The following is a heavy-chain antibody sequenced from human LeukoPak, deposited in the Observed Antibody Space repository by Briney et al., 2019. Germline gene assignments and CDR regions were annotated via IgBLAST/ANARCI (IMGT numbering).Heavy chain of an antibody. J-gene: IGHJ4*02. Sequence: SQTLSLTCTVSGGSISRGGYYWSWIRQHPGKGLEWIGYIYYSGSTYYNPSLKSRVTISVDTSKNQFSLKLSSVTAADTAVYYCARGVGFRYQLLSYWGQGTLVTVSS. V-gene: IGHV4-31*03. CDR3: ARGVGFRYQLLSY. D-gene: IGHD2-2*01. CDR2: IYYSGST. CDR1: GGSISRGGYY.